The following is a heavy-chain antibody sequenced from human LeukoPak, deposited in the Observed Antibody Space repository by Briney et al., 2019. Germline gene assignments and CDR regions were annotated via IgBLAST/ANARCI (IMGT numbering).Heavy chain of an antibody. Sequence: SVKVSCKASGGTFSSYAISWVRQAPGQGLEWMGGIIPIFGTANYAQKFQGRVTITADESTSTAYMELSSLRSEDTAVYYCARAGVHYYDSSGYYYVDYWGREPWSPSPQ. CDR3: ARAGVHYYDSSGYYYVDY. CDR2: IIPIFGTA. CDR1: GGTFSSYA. D-gene: IGHD3-22*01. J-gene: IGHJ4*02. V-gene: IGHV1-69*13.